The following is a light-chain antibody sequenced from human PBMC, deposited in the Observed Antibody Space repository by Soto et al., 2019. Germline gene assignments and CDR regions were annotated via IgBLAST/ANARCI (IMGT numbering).Light chain of an antibody. V-gene: IGKV2-30*01. Sequence: DVVMTQSPLPLPVTLGQPASISCRSSQSLVDNDGNTYLNWFQQRPCQSPRRLIYWVSNRDSGVPGRLSGSGAGTDFTLKISRVEAEDVGVYYFMQSTHXPPTFGQGTKV. J-gene: IGKJ1*01. CDR3: MQSTHXPPT. CDR2: WVS. CDR1: QSLVDNDGNTY.